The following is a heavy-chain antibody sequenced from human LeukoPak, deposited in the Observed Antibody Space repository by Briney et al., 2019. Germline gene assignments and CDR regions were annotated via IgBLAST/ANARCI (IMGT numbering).Heavy chain of an antibody. CDR1: GFTFNNYA. V-gene: IGHV3-23*01. J-gene: IGHJ4*02. Sequence: AGSLRLSCVASGFTFNNYAMAWVRQAPEKGLEWVSSITDSGLATYYADSVKGRITISRDNSKNTLYLQMNSLRAEDTAVYYCAKGLRGMYDDWGQGTLVTVSS. CDR2: ITDSGLAT. CDR3: AKGLRGMYDD. D-gene: IGHD3-16*01.